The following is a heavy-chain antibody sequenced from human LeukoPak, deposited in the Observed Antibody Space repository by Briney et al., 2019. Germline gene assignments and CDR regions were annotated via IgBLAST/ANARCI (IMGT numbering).Heavy chain of an antibody. J-gene: IGHJ4*02. V-gene: IGHV4-38-2*01. CDR2: IYHSGST. D-gene: IGHD3-22*01. Sequence: PSETLSLTCAVSGYSISSGYYWGWIRQPPGKGLEWIGSIYHSGSTYYNPSLKSRVTISVDTSKNQFSLKLSSVTAADTAVYYCARSLSGTGSSGYPDWGQGTLVTVSS. CDR1: GYSISSGYY. CDR3: ARSLSGTGSSGYPD.